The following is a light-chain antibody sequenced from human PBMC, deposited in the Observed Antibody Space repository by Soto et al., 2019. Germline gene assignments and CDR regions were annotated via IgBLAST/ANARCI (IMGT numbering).Light chain of an antibody. CDR1: QSISSR. Sequence: DIQMTQSPSTLSASVGDRVTITCRASQSISSRLAWYQQKPGKAPKLLIYDASSVESGGPSRFSGSGSGTEFTLTISSLQPDDFATYYCQQYNTYSYTFGQGTKLEIK. V-gene: IGKV1-5*01. CDR3: QQYNTYSYT. J-gene: IGKJ2*01. CDR2: DAS.